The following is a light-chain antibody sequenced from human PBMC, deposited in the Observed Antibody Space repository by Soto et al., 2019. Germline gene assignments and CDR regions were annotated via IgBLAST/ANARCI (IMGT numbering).Light chain of an antibody. Sequence: DIQMTQSPPTLSASVGDRVTITCRVSQSVSYWLAWYQQEPGKAPKLLIYKASSLESGVPSRFSGSGSGTEFTLTISSLQPDDFATYYCQQYNTYWAITFGQGTRVE. J-gene: IGKJ5*01. CDR1: QSVSYW. CDR2: KAS. V-gene: IGKV1-5*03. CDR3: QQYNTYWAIT.